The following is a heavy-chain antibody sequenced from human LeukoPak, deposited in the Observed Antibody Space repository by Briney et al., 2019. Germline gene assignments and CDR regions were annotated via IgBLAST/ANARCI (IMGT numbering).Heavy chain of an antibody. J-gene: IGHJ4*02. Sequence: ASVKVSCKASGYTFTYYYMHWVRQAPGQGLEWMAIINTSGGSTNYAQKFQGRLTVTRDTSTGTVYMELSSLRSEDTAVYYCARPLTSAAGSYEFVYWGQGTLVTVSS. D-gene: IGHD6-13*01. CDR1: GYTFTYYY. V-gene: IGHV1-46*01. CDR3: ARPLTSAAGSYEFVY. CDR2: INTSGGST.